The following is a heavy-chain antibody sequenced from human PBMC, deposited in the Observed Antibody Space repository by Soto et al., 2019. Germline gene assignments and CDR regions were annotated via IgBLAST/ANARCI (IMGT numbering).Heavy chain of an antibody. D-gene: IGHD3-10*02. V-gene: IGHV1-69*01. Sequence: QVQLVQSGAEVKKPGSSVKVSCKASGGTFSSYAISWVRQAPGQGLEWMGGIIPIFGTANYAQKFQGRVTITADESTSTSDMELSSLRSEDTAVYYCARDGAMLGLGKHGYCMDVWGQGTTVTVSS. J-gene: IGHJ6*02. CDR2: IIPIFGTA. CDR3: ARDGAMLGLGKHGYCMDV. CDR1: GGTFSSYA.